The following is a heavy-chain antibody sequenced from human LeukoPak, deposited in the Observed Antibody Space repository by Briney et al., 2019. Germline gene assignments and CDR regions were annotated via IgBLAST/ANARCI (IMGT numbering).Heavy chain of an antibody. D-gene: IGHD3-10*01. CDR3: ARPYYSDD. CDR1: GGSISSYY. J-gene: IGHJ4*02. V-gene: IGHV4-34*01. CDR2: INHSGST. Sequence: SETLSLTCTASGGSISSYYWSWIRQPPGKGLEWIGEINHSGSTNYNPSLKSRVTISVDTSKNQFSLKLSSVTAADTAVYYCARPYYSDDWGQGTLVTVSS.